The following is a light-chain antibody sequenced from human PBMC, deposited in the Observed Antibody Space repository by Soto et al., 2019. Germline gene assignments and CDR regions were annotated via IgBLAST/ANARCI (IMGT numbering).Light chain of an antibody. V-gene: IGLV2-14*01. Sequence: QSALTQPASVSGSPGQSITISCTGTSSDVGGYNYVSWYQQHPGNVPKLMIFEVSSRPAGVSYRFSGSKSGNTASLTISGLQAEDEEDYYCLSKGDGLTYVFGRGTKLTGL. J-gene: IGLJ1*01. CDR3: LSKGDGLTYV. CDR2: EVS. CDR1: SSDVGGYNY.